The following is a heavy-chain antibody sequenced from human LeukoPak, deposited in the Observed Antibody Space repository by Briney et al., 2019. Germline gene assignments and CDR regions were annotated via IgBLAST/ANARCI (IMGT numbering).Heavy chain of an antibody. CDR3: AKGLKTTVGPYMGYHYYMDV. J-gene: IGHJ6*03. CDR1: GFTFNTYG. Sequence: GGSLRLSCAASGFTFNTYGMSWVRRAPGKGLKWVSAISGRVGSTYYADSVKGRFTISRDNSKNTLSLQMNSLRAEDTAVYYCAKGLKTTVGPYMGYHYYMDVWGKGTTVTVSS. CDR2: ISGRVGST. V-gene: IGHV3-23*01. D-gene: IGHD1-1*01.